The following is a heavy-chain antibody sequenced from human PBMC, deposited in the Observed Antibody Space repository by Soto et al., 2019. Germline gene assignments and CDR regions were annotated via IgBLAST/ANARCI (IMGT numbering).Heavy chain of an antibody. CDR2: INPKSGGT. V-gene: IGHV1-2*04. CDR1: GYSFTDYY. CDR3: ARGDSTDCSNGVCSFFYNHDMDV. D-gene: IGHD2-8*01. Sequence: GASVKVSCKASGYSFTDYYINWVRQAPGQGLEWLGRINPKSGGTSTAQKFQGWVTMTTDTSISTASMELTRLTSDDTAIYYCARGDSTDCSNGVCSFFYNHDMDVWGQGTTVTVSS. J-gene: IGHJ6*02.